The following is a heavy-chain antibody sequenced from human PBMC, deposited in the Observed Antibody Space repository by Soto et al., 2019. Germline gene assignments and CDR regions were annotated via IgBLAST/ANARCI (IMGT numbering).Heavy chain of an antibody. CDR1: GFTVSSNY. CDR2: IYSGGST. J-gene: IGHJ6*02. Sequence: EVQLVESGGGLVQPGGSLRLSCAASGFTVSSNYMSWVRQAPGKGLEWVSVIYSGGSTYYADSVKGRFTISRHNSKNTLYLQMNSLRAEATAVYYCAPQAYGYYYYYGMDVWGQGTTVTVSS. CDR3: APQAYGYYYYYGMDV. V-gene: IGHV3-53*04. D-gene: IGHD4-17*01.